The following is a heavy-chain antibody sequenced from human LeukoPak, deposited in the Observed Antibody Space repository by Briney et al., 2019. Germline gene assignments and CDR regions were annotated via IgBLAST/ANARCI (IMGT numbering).Heavy chain of an antibody. V-gene: IGHV4-61*02. CDR1: GGSIRSGRYY. CDR3: ARGLQSYYGSGRPFDY. J-gene: IGHJ4*02. CDR2: IYSTGST. Sequence: SETLSFTCTVSGGSIRSGRYYWSWIRQPAGKGLEWIGRIYSTGSTNYNPSLKSRVTISVDTSKNQFSLKLSSVTAADTAVYYCARGLQSYYGSGRPFDYWGQGALVTVSS. D-gene: IGHD3-10*01.